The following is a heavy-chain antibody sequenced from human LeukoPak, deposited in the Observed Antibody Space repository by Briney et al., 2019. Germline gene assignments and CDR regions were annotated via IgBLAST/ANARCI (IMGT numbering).Heavy chain of an antibody. J-gene: IGHJ4*02. CDR1: GFSITKYS. CDR2: ISSSSYI. CDR3: ARFSLDYYDSSGYYDY. D-gene: IGHD3-22*01. Sequence: PGGSLRLSCAASGFSITKYSMNWVRQAPGKGLEWVSSISSSSYIYYADSVKGRFTISRDNAKNSLYLQMNSLRAEDTAVYYCARFSLDYYDSSGYYDYWGQGTLVTVSS. V-gene: IGHV3-21*01.